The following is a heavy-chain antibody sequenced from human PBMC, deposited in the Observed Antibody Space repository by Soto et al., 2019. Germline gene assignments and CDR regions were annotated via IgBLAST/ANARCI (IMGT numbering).Heavy chain of an antibody. CDR1: GFTFGDYA. J-gene: IGHJ4*02. D-gene: IGHD2-2*01. CDR2: IRSKAYGGTT. V-gene: IGHV3-49*03. Sequence: GGSLRLSCTASGFTFGDYAMSWFRQAPGKGLEWVGFIRSKAYGGTTEYAASVKGRFTISRDDSKSIAYLQMNSLKTEDTAVYYCTRGAYCSSTRCYGGDLGPLNYWGQGTLVTVSS. CDR3: TRGAYCSSTRCYGGDLGPLNY.